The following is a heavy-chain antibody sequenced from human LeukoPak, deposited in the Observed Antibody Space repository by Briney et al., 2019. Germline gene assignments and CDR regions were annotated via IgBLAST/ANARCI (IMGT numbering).Heavy chain of an antibody. V-gene: IGHV4-59*13. J-gene: IGHJ4*02. D-gene: IGHD2-21*02. CDR2: IHYSGNT. CDR3: ARAVYCGGDCWYYFDS. Sequence: PSETLSLTCSVSGGSTTRYYWSGIRQPPAKEGDGIAYIHYSGNTVYSPSLKSRVTISLDTSKNQLSLKLSSVTAADTAIYYCARAVYCGGDCWYYFDSWGQGILVTVSS. CDR1: GGSTTRYY.